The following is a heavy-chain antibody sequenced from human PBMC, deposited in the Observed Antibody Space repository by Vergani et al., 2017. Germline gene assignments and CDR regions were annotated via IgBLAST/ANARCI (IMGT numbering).Heavy chain of an antibody. CDR1: GGSISSYY. V-gene: IGHV4-59*01. CDR3: SRDGLADYYYYGMDV. D-gene: IGHD5-12*01. J-gene: IGHJ6*02. Sequence: QVQLQESGPGLVKPSETLSLTCTVSGGSISSYYWSWIRQPPGKGLEWIGYIYYSGSTNYNPSLKIRVTISVDTSKNQFSLKLSSVTAADTAVYYCSRDGLADYYYYGMDVWGQGTTVTVSS. CDR2: IYYSGST.